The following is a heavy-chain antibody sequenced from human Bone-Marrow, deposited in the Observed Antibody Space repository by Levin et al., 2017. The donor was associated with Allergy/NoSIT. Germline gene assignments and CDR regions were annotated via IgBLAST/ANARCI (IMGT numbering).Heavy chain of an antibody. J-gene: IGHJ5*02. CDR3: AKRHARYGEGGRGDREA. CDR2: ISGSGDST. Sequence: GGSLRLSCAASGFTFSTFAMTWVRQAPGKGLECVSVISGSGDSTYYADSVKGRFTISRDNSKNTLYLQMKRLRAEDTAVYYGAKRHARYGEGGRGDREACGQGPLVTVSS. D-gene: IGHD3-16*01. CDR1: GFTFSTFA. V-gene: IGHV3-23*01.